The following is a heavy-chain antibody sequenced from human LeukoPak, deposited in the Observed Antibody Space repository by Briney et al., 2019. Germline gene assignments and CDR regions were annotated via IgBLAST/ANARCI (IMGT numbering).Heavy chain of an antibody. CDR3: ARVIVFRGYMDV. CDR1: GFTFSSYN. D-gene: IGHD1-26*01. Sequence: NPGGSLRLSCAASGFTFSSYNMNWVRQAPGTGLEWVSYISSSSSYIYYADSVKGRFTISRDNAKNSLYLRMNSLRAEDTAVYYCARVIVFRGYMDVWGKGTTVTVSS. V-gene: IGHV3-21*01. CDR2: ISSSSSYI. J-gene: IGHJ6*03.